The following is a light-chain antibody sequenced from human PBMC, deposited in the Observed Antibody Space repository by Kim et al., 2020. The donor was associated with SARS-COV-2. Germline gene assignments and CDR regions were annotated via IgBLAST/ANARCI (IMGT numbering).Light chain of an antibody. V-gene: IGKV1-9*01. Sequence: ASVGDRVTITCRASQGIGSYLAWYQHKPGKAPKLLIYAASTLQSGVPSRFSGSGSETDFTLTFTSLQPEDFATYYCQQLEYYPITFGQGTRLEIK. CDR2: AAS. CDR3: QQLEYYPIT. J-gene: IGKJ5*01. CDR1: QGIGSY.